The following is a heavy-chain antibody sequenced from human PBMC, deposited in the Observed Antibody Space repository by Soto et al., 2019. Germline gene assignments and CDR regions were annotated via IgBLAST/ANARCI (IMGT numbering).Heavy chain of an antibody. CDR1: GGSFSGDY. CDR3: ATANWSHHYFDP. D-gene: IGHD1-1*01. Sequence: ASETLSLTCAVYGGSFSGDYWSWLRQPPGKGLEWIGEINHSGSPNYNPSLKSRVTISVDTSKNQFSLKMTSVTAADTAVYYCATANWSHHYFDPWGQGTLVTVSS. J-gene: IGHJ5*02. V-gene: IGHV4-34*01. CDR2: INHSGSP.